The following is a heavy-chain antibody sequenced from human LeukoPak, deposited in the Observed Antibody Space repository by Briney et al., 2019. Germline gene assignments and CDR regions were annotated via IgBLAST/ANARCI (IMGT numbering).Heavy chain of an antibody. D-gene: IGHD3-3*01. CDR2: MNPNSGNT. V-gene: IGHV1-8*01. Sequence: ASVKVSCKASGYTFTSYDINWVRQATGQGLEWMGWMNPNSGNTGYAQKFQGRVTMTRNTSISTAYMELSSLRSEDTAVYYCARSSVYCDFWSGYYSNWFDPWGQGTLVTVSS. CDR1: GYTFTSYD. J-gene: IGHJ5*02. CDR3: ARSSVYCDFWSGYYSNWFDP.